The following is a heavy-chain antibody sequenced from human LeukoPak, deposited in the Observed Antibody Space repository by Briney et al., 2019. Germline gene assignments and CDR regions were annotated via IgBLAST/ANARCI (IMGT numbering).Heavy chain of an antibody. Sequence: SETLSLTCTVSGGSISSYYWSWIRQPPGKGLEWIGYIYYSGSTNYNPSLKSRVTISVDTSKNQFSLKLSSVTAADTAVYYCASSIAAAGPYDYWGQGTLVTVSS. CDR3: ASSIAAAGPYDY. CDR2: IYYSGST. J-gene: IGHJ4*02. D-gene: IGHD6-13*01. V-gene: IGHV4-59*01. CDR1: GGSISSYY.